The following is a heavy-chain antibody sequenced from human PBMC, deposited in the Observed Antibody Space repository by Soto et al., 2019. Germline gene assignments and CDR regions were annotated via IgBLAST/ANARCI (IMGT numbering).Heavy chain of an antibody. CDR2: ISYDGSNK. J-gene: IGHJ6*02. V-gene: IGHV3-30*03. D-gene: IGHD2-2*01. CDR3: VEEAAAIHYGMDV. Sequence: GGSLRLSCAASGSTFSSYGIHWVRQAPGKGLEWVAVISYDGSNKYYADSVKGRFTISRDNSKNTLYLQMNSLRAEDTAVYYCVEEAAAIHYGMDVWGQGTTVTVSS. CDR1: GSTFSSYG.